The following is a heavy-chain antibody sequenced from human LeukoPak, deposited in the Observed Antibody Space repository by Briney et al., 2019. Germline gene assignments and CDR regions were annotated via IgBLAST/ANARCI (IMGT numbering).Heavy chain of an antibody. Sequence: PGGSLRLSCAASGFTFSSYAMSWVRQAPGKGLEWVSAISGSGGSTYYADSVKGRFTISRDNSKNTLYLQMNSLRAEDTAVYYCAKDSRYYYDSSGYHIGMDVWGQGTTVTVSS. CDR1: GFTFSSYA. CDR3: AKDSRYYYDSSGYHIGMDV. D-gene: IGHD3-22*01. CDR2: ISGSGGST. V-gene: IGHV3-23*01. J-gene: IGHJ6*02.